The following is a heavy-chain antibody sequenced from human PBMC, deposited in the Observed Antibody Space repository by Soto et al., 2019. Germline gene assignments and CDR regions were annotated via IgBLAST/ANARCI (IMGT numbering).Heavy chain of an antibody. D-gene: IGHD2-15*01. CDR3: ARNHCSGGSCYSRRDYYGMDV. J-gene: IGHJ6*02. CDR1: GGTFSSYA. CDR2: IIPIFGTA. Sequence: QVQLVQSGAEVKKPGSSVKVSCKASGGTFSSYAISWVRQAPGQGLEWMGGIIPIFGTANYAQKFQGRVTITADESTSTAYMELSSLRSEDTALYYCARNHCSGGSCYSRRDYYGMDVWGQGTTVTVSS. V-gene: IGHV1-69*12.